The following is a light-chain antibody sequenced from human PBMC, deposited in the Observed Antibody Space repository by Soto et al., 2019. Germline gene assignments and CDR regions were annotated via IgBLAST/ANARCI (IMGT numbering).Light chain of an antibody. V-gene: IGKV3-11*01. J-gene: IGKJ5*01. Sequence: EIVMTQSPATLPVSPGERATLSCRASQSLINFVAWYQHKPGQPPRLLIYDASKRATGIPTRFSGSGSGTDFTLTISSLEPEDSAIYYCQQRNIWPPVTFGQGTRLEIK. CDR2: DAS. CDR1: QSLINF. CDR3: QQRNIWPPVT.